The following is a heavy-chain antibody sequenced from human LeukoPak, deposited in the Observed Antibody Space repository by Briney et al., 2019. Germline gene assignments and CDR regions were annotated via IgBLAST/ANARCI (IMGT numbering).Heavy chain of an antibody. CDR1: GYTFTGYY. CDR3: ARDGVGATNWFDP. Sequence: ASVKVSCKASGYTFTGYYMHWVRQAPGQGLEWMGWINPSSGGTNYAQKFQGRVTMTRDTSISTAYMELSRLRSDDTAVYYCARDGVGATNWFDPWGQGTLVTVSS. V-gene: IGHV1-2*02. CDR2: INPSSGGT. D-gene: IGHD1-26*01. J-gene: IGHJ5*02.